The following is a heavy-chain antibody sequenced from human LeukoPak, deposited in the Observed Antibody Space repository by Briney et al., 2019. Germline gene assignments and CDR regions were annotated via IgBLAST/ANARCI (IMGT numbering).Heavy chain of an antibody. D-gene: IGHD3-16*01. Sequence: GGSLRLSCAASGFTFNSYWMSWVRQAPGKGLEWVANIKQDGSEKYYVDSVKGRFTISRDNAKNSLYLQMNSLRAEDTAVYYCARETHGDWGGRIDYWGQGTLVTVSS. V-gene: IGHV3-7*01. CDR1: GFTFNSYW. CDR3: ARETHGDWGGRIDY. CDR2: IKQDGSEK. J-gene: IGHJ4*02.